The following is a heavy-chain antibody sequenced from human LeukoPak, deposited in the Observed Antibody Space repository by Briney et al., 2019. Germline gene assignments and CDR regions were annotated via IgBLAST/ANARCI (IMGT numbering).Heavy chain of an antibody. CDR1: GGSISSYY. CDR2: IYYSGST. CDR3: CGASYDSSGVP. Sequence: PSETLSLTCTVSGGSISSYYWSWIRQPPGKGLEWIGHIYYSGSTKYNPYLKSRGTISVDTSKNHFSLKLMTGTGSDTAVDYCCGASYDSSGVPWGQGKPVTASS. J-gene: IGHJ5*02. D-gene: IGHD3-22*01. V-gene: IGHV4-59*08.